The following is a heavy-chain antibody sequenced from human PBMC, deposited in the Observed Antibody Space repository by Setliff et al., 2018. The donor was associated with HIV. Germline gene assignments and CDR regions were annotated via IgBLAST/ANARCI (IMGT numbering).Heavy chain of an antibody. J-gene: IGHJ4*02. V-gene: IGHV3-23*01. D-gene: IGHD5-18*01. Sequence: GGSLRLSCAASGFTFNNYAMSWVRQAPGKGLEWVSALSTSGDSTYYADSVKGRFTISRDNSKNTLYLQMNSLRAEDTAVYYCAKDNTWIPNGSDYWGQGTLVTVSS. CDR2: LSTSGDST. CDR1: GFTFNNYA. CDR3: AKDNTWIPNGSDY.